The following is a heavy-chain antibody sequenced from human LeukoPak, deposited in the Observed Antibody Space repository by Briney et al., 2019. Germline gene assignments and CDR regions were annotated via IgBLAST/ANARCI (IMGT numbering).Heavy chain of an antibody. D-gene: IGHD4-23*01. Sequence: SETLSLTCTVSGGSISSGDYYWTWIRQPPGKGLEWIGHIYYSGSTYYNPSLKSRVTISVDTSKNQFSLNLSSVTAADTAVYYCARDDGTYYGGTLDYWGQGTLVTVSS. CDR3: ARDDGTYYGGTLDY. V-gene: IGHV4-30-4*01. CDR2: IYYSGST. CDR1: GGSISSGDYY. J-gene: IGHJ4*02.